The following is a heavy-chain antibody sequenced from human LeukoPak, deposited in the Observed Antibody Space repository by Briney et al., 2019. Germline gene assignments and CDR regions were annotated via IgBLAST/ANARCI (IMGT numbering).Heavy chain of an antibody. V-gene: IGHV3-23*01. Sequence: GGSLRLSCAASGFTVSSYAMSWVRQAPGKGLEWVSAISGSGGSTYYADSVKGRFTISRDNSKNTLYLQMNSLRAEDTAVYYCAKVGPRYSYGPPYFDYWGQGTLVTVSS. CDR2: ISGSGGST. D-gene: IGHD5-18*01. CDR3: AKVGPRYSYGPPYFDY. J-gene: IGHJ4*02. CDR1: GFTVSSYA.